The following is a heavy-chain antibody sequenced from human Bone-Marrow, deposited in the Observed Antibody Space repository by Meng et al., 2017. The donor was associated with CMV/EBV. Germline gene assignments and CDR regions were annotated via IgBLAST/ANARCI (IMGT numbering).Heavy chain of an antibody. V-gene: IGHV1-2*02. CDR3: ARDQGTGDYYYYGMDF. CDR2: INPNSGGT. CDR1: GGTFSSYA. J-gene: IGHJ6*02. D-gene: IGHD2-8*02. Sequence: ASVKVSCKASGGTFSSYAISWVRQAPGQGLEWMGWINPNSGGTNYAQKFQGRVTMTRDKSISTAYMELSRLRSDDTAVYYCARDQGTGDYYYYGMDFGGQGTTVTVSS.